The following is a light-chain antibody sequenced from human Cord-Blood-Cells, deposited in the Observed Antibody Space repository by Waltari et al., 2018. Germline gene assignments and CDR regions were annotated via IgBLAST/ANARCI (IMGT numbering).Light chain of an antibody. CDR1: SSDVGGYNY. J-gene: IGLJ3*02. V-gene: IGLV2-14*01. Sequence: QSALTQPASVSGSPGQSITISCTGTSSDVGGYNYVSWYQQHPGKAPKPMIYDVSNRPSVVSNPYSGSKSGNTASLTISGLQAEDEADYYCSSYTGSSTLEVFGGGTELTVL. CDR3: SSYTGSSTLEV. CDR2: DVS.